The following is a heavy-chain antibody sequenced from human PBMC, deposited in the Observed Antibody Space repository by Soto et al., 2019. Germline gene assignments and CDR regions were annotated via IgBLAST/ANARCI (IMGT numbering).Heavy chain of an antibody. Sequence: SETLSLTCTVSGASISSSSSNYYWGWIRQPPGKGLEWIGSIYYSGSTYNNPSLRSRVSMSIDTSKDQFSLKLKSVTAADTALYFCARQRNSVVTQAYFDVWGQGSIVTVYS. CDR3: ARQRNSVVTQAYFDV. V-gene: IGHV4-39*01. D-gene: IGHD2-21*02. J-gene: IGHJ4*02. CDR1: GASISSSSSNYY. CDR2: IYYSGST.